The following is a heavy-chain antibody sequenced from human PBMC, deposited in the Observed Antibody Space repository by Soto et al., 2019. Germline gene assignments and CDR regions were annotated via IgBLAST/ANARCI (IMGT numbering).Heavy chain of an antibody. CDR2: INAGNGNT. D-gene: IGHD7-27*01. CDR1: GYTFTSYA. V-gene: IGHV1-3*01. Sequence: GASVKVSCTASGYTFTSYAMHWVRQAPGQRLEWMGWINAGNGNTKYSQKFQGRVTITRDTSASTAYMELSSLRSEDTAVYYCARSTWGLFRREKNFDYWGQGTLVTVSS. J-gene: IGHJ4*02. CDR3: ARSTWGLFRREKNFDY.